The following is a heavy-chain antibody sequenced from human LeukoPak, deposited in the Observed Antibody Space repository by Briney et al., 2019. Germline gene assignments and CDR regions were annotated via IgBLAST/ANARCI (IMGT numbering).Heavy chain of an antibody. CDR2: MNPNSGNT. CDR1: GYTFTSYD. CDR3: ATLSSGKYDAFDI. Sequence: ASVKVSCKASGYTFTSYDINWVRQATGRGLEWMGWMNPNSGNTGYAQKFQGRVTMTRNTSISTAYMELSSLRSEDTAVYYCATLSSGKYDAFDIWGQGTMVTVSS. V-gene: IGHV1-8*01. D-gene: IGHD6-19*01. J-gene: IGHJ3*02.